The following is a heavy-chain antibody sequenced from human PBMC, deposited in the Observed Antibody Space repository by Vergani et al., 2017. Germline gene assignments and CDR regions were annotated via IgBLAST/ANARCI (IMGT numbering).Heavy chain of an antibody. CDR3: AKVGRSEVAGTFGAFDI. Sequence: EVQLLESGGDLVQPGGSLRLSCAASGFTFIMHAMSWVRQAPGKGLEWVSTLSASDRRTHYADSVKGRITISRDISKNTLFLNMNSLRPEDTAVYYCAKVGRSEVAGTFGAFDIWGQGTMVTVSS. D-gene: IGHD6-19*01. CDR1: GFTFIMHA. CDR2: LSASDRRT. J-gene: IGHJ3*02. V-gene: IGHV3-23*01.